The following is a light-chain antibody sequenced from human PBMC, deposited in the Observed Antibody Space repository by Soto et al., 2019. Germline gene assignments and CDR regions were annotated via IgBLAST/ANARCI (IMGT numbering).Light chain of an antibody. CDR2: GAS. V-gene: IGKV3-20*01. J-gene: IGKJ1*01. Sequence: EIVLTQSPGPLSLSPRERATLSCRAIQSVSSSYLAWYQQKPGQAPRLLIYGASSRATGIPDRFSGSGSGTDFTLTISRLEPEGFAVYYCQQYGSSPPTFGQGTKVDIK. CDR3: QQYGSSPPT. CDR1: QSVSSSY.